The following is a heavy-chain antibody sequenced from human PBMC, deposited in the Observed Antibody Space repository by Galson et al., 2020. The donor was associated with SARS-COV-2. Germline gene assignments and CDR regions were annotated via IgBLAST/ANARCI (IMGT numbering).Heavy chain of an antibody. J-gene: IGHJ3*02. CDR1: GYTFTSYD. V-gene: IGHV1-8*01. CDR2: MNPNSGNT. Sequence: ASVKVSCKASGYTFTSYDINWVRQDTGQGLEWMGWMNPNSGNTGYAQKFQGRVTMTRNTSISTAYMELSSLRSEDTAVYYCARGVLRYFDWLLHSYDAFDIWGQGTMVTVSS. D-gene: IGHD3-9*01. CDR3: ARGVLRYFDWLLHSYDAFDI.